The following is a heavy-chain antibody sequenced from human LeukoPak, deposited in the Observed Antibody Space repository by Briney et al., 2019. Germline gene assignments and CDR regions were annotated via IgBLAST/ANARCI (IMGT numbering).Heavy chain of an antibody. CDR1: GFSFSTSG. J-gene: IGHJ4*02. D-gene: IGHD3-10*01. Sequence: GRSLRLSCEASGFSFSTSGVHWVRQAPGKGLEWMAVISKDGRKNHYADSVKGRFTISRDNSKSTLFLQMNSLRPEDTAIYYCARDLLNYGSAYYDVGIFGSWGQGTLVTVSS. CDR2: ISKDGRKN. V-gene: IGHV3-30*04. CDR3: ARDLLNYGSAYYDVGIFGS.